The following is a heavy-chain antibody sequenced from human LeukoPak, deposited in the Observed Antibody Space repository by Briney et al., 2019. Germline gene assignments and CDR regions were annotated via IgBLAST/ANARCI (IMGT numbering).Heavy chain of an antibody. D-gene: IGHD2-21*02. CDR1: GITFSSYA. Sequence: GGSLRLSCVVSGITFSSYAMTWVRQAPGKGLEWVSIISGSGGGKNYADSVKGRFTICRDNSKDTADLQMNSLSTEDTPIYYCAKGDTVAVTAYYFDYWGQGTLVTVSS. J-gene: IGHJ4*02. V-gene: IGHV3-23*01. CDR3: AKGDTVAVTAYYFDY. CDR2: ISGSGGGK.